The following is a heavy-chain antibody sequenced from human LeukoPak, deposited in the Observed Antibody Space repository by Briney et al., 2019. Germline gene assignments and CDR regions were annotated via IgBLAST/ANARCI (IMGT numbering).Heavy chain of an antibody. CDR3: AKGGITMVRGVIRRSYYYGMDV. Sequence: GGSLRLSCAASGFTFSSYAMSWVRQAPGKGLEWVSAISGSGGSAYYADSVKGRFTISRDNSKNTLYLQMNSLRAEDTAVYYCAKGGITMVRGVIRRSYYYGMDVWGQGTTVTVSS. D-gene: IGHD3-10*01. V-gene: IGHV3-23*01. CDR2: ISGSGGSA. J-gene: IGHJ6*02. CDR1: GFTFSSYA.